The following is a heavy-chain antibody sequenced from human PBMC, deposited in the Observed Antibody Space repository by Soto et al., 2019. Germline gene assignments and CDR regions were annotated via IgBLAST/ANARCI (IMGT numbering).Heavy chain of an antibody. CDR3: ARDPLWFGEIGDFDY. Sequence: EVQLVESGGGLVKPGGSLRLSCAASGFSFSSYAMNWVRQAPGKGLEWVSSIDSSGSFIYYADSVKGRFTISRDNAKNSLYLQMSSLRAEDTAVYYCARDPLWFGEIGDFDYWGQGALVTVSS. CDR1: GFSFSSYA. V-gene: IGHV3-21*01. CDR2: IDSSGSFI. D-gene: IGHD3-10*01. J-gene: IGHJ4*02.